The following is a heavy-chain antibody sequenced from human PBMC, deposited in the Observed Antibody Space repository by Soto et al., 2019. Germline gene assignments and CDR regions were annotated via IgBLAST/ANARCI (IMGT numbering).Heavy chain of an antibody. CDR1: GLFFSDYY. CDR2: ISGTGDTK. CDR3: AIGGGQIYYKGLDV. D-gene: IGHD3-10*01. V-gene: IGHV3-11*01. J-gene: IGHJ6*02. Sequence: GGSLRLSCAASGLFFSDYYLSWIRQAPGKTLECVAYISGTGDTKYYADSVTGRFTISRDNPKNSLYLQMNSLRPEDAAVYYCAIGGGQIYYKGLDVWGQGTTVTVSS.